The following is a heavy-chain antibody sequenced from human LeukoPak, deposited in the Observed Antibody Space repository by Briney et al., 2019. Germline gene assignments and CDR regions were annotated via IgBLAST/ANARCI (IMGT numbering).Heavy chain of an antibody. Sequence: SQTLSLTCTVSGGSISSGGYYWRWIRRHPGKGLEWIGYIYYSGSTYYNPSLKSRVTISVDTSKNQFSLKLSSVTAVDTAVYYCARGYDYGDYDFDYRGQGTLVTVSS. CDR1: GGSISSGGYY. V-gene: IGHV4-31*03. CDR2: IYYSGST. CDR3: ARGYDYGDYDFDY. D-gene: IGHD4-17*01. J-gene: IGHJ4*02.